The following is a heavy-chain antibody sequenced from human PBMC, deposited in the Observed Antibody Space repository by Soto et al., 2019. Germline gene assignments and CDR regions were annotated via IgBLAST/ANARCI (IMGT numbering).Heavy chain of an antibody. CDR1: GYTFTSYA. CDR3: ARGATTVTTWGFDY. D-gene: IGHD4-17*01. J-gene: IGHJ4*02. CDR2: INAGNGNT. Sequence: QVQLVQSGAEVKKPGASVKVSCKASGYTFTSYAMHWVRQAPGQRLEWMGWINAGNGNTKYSQKFQGRVTITRDTSASTAYMELSSLRSEDTAVYHCARGATTVTTWGFDYWGQGTLVTVSS. V-gene: IGHV1-3*01.